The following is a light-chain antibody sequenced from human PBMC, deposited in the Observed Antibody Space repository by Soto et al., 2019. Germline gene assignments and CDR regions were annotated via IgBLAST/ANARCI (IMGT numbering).Light chain of an antibody. CDR2: DAS. V-gene: IGKV1D-13*01. Sequence: AIQLTQSPSSLSAFVGDRVTITCRASHDISSALAWYQQKPGRAPKLLIYDASNLQSGVPSRFSGSGYGTDFTLTISSLQPEDFATYSCQQFNNYPRTFGQGTKVEIK. CDR1: HDISSA. J-gene: IGKJ1*01. CDR3: QQFNNYPRT.